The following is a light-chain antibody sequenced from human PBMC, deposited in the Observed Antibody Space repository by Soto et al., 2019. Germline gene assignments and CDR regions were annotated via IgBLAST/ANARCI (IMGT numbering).Light chain of an antibody. CDR1: SSNIGSNT. V-gene: IGLV1-44*01. CDR2: SNN. Sequence: QAVVTQPPSASGTPGQRVTISCSGSSSNIGSNTVNWYQHLPGTAPKLLIYSNNQRPSGVPDRFSGSKSGTSASLAISGLQSEDAADYYCAAWDDSLNGPVFGGGTKVTVL. J-gene: IGLJ2*01. CDR3: AAWDDSLNGPV.